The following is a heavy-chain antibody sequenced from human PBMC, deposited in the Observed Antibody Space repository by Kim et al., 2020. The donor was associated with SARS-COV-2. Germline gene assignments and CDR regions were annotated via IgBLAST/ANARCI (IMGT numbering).Heavy chain of an antibody. CDR2: ISSSGSTI. CDR3: ARAGNYYGSGSYYNRRDWFDP. Sequence: GGSLRLSCAASGFTFSDYYMSWIRQAPGKGLEWVSYISSSGSTIYYADSVKGRFTISRDNAKNSLYLQMNSLRAEDTAVYYCARAGNYYGSGSYYNRRDWFDPWGQGTLVTVSS. V-gene: IGHV3-11*01. J-gene: IGHJ5*02. D-gene: IGHD3-10*01. CDR1: GFTFSDYY.